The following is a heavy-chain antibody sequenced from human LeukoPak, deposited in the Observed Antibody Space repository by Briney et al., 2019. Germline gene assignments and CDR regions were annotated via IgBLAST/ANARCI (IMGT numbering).Heavy chain of an antibody. CDR3: ARGEQLALDDY. CDR2: INPSGGST. CDR1: GYTFTNYG. V-gene: IGHV1-46*01. J-gene: IGHJ4*02. D-gene: IGHD6-6*01. Sequence: ASVKVSCKASGYTFTNYGISWVRQAPGQGLEWMGIINPSGGSTSYAQKFQGRVTMTRDMSTSTVYMELSSPRSEDTAVYYCARGEQLALDDYWGQGTLVTVSS.